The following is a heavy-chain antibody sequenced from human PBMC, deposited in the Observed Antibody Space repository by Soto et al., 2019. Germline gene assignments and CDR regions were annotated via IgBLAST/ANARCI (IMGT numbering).Heavy chain of an antibody. V-gene: IGHV1-2*04. CDR2: INPNSGLT. D-gene: IGHD2-2*01. J-gene: IGHJ6*01. Sequence: EQGLEWMGWINPNSGLTHYAQKFQGWVTLPRDTSVSTAYMELNRLKSDDTAVFFCASGRSCCSALAVWGHGTPVTVSS. CDR3: ASGRSCCSALAV.